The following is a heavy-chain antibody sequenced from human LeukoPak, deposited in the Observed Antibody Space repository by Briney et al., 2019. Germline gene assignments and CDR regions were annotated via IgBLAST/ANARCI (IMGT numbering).Heavy chain of an antibody. CDR1: GYTFTSYG. Sequence: ASVKVSCKASGYTFTSYGISWVRQAPGQGLEWMGGIIPIFGTANYAQKFQGRVTITADESTSTAYMELSSLRSEDTAVYYCARDLVYSSSWGGRYYYYYMDVWGKGTTVTVSS. CDR3: ARDLVYSSSWGGRYYYYYMDV. CDR2: IIPIFGTA. J-gene: IGHJ6*03. D-gene: IGHD6-13*01. V-gene: IGHV1-69*13.